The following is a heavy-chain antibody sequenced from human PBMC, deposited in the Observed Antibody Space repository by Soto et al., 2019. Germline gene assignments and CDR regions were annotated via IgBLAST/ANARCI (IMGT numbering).Heavy chain of an antibody. D-gene: IGHD6-6*01. V-gene: IGHV6-1*01. J-gene: IGHJ6*02. CDR3: AREGSSSEGYYYYGMDV. CDR1: GYSVSSNSAA. Sequence: SQTLSLTCAISGYSVSSNSAAWNLIRQSPSRGLEWLGRTYYRSKWYNDYAVSVKSRITINPDTSKNQFSLQLNSVTPEDTAVYYCAREGSSSEGYYYYGMDVCGQGTTVTVSS. CDR2: TYYRSKWYN.